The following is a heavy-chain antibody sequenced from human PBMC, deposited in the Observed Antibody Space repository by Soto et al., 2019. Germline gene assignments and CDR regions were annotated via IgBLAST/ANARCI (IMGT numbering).Heavy chain of an antibody. J-gene: IGHJ4*02. CDR3: ARDLDYYGSGNYYNRIGY. D-gene: IGHD3-10*01. CDR1: GGPFSDYA. Sequence: QVQLVQSGAEVKKPGSSVKVSCKVSGGPFSDYAVSWVRQAPGQGLEWMGGIIPMFGTANYAQTFQGRVTITADESTTTAYMELSSLRSEDTAVYYCARDLDYYGSGNYYNRIGYWGQGTLVTVSS. CDR2: IIPMFGTA. V-gene: IGHV1-69*01.